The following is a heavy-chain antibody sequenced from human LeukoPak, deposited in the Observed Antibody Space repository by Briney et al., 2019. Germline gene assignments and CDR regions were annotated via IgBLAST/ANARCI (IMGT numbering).Heavy chain of an antibody. J-gene: IGHJ4*02. CDR3: ARDFRMRYFDGSSDH. D-gene: IGHD3-9*01. V-gene: IGHV3-21*01. CDR2: ISTTSSYI. Sequence: GGSLRLSCAASGFTFSSFGMNWIRQAPGKGLECVSSISTTSSYIYYAGSVKGRFTISRDNAKNSLYLQMNSLRAEDTAVYYCARDFRMRYFDGSSDHWGQGILVTISS. CDR1: GFTFSSFG.